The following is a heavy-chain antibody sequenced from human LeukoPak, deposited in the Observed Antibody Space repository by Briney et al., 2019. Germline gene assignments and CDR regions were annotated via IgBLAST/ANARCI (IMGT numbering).Heavy chain of an antibody. J-gene: IGHJ6*02. CDR2: INHSGST. Sequence: SETLSLTCAVYGGSSRVYYWSWIRQPPGKGLQWIAEINHSGSTYYNPSLKSRVTISVDTSKNQFSLKLNSVTAADTAVYYCARYTPRGAPKPIVVVPGAGPYYGMDVWGQGTTVTVSS. CDR1: GGSSRVYY. D-gene: IGHD2-2*01. CDR3: ARYTPRGAPKPIVVVPGAGPYYGMDV. V-gene: IGHV4-34*01.